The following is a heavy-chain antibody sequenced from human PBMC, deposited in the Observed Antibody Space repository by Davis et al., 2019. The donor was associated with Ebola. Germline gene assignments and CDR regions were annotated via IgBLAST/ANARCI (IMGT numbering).Heavy chain of an antibody. CDR2: INHSGST. V-gene: IGHV4-34*01. Sequence: MPSETLSLTCAVYGGSFSGYYWSWIRQPPGKGLEWIGEINHSGSTNYNPSLKSRVTMSLDTSKNHFSLKLNSVTAADTAVYYCARLESGSSDWGQGTLVTVSS. D-gene: IGHD6-13*01. J-gene: IGHJ4*02. CDR3: ARLESGSSD. CDR1: GGSFSGYY.